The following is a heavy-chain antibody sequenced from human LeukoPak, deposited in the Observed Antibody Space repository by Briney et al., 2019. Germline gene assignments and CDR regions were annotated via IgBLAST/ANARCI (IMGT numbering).Heavy chain of an antibody. D-gene: IGHD3-22*01. CDR3: ARFHNSSGFFYPDDY. V-gene: IGHV4-4*07. Sequence: PSETLSLTCTVSGGSISGYYWSWIRQPAGKRLEWIGRILASGSTIYNPSLKSRVTMSVDTSKNQISLELNSVTAADTAVYYCARFHNSSGFFYPDDYWGQGTQVTVSS. J-gene: IGHJ4*02. CDR2: ILASGST. CDR1: GGSISGYY.